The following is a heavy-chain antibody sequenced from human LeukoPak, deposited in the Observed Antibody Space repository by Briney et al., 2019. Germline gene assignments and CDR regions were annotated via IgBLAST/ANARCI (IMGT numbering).Heavy chain of an antibody. CDR2: TYYTVST. CDR1: GGSVTSHY. CDR3: ARARGQLSSQGFGY. Sequence: SETLSLTCTVSGGSVTSHYWTWIRQPPGKGLEWIGYTYYTVSTNYNPSLRSRITISVDTSKYQFSLNLSSVTAADTAVYFCARARGQLSSQGFGYWGQGTLVTVSS. J-gene: IGHJ4*02. V-gene: IGHV4-59*02. D-gene: IGHD3-16*02.